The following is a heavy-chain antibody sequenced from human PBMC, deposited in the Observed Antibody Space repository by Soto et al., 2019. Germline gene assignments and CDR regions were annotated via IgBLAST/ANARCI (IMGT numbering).Heavy chain of an antibody. CDR1: RFTFSSYS. J-gene: IGHJ1*01. CDR2: ISRSSSYI. V-gene: IGHV3-21*01. CDR3: ARDFGRPNLMTKGK. D-gene: IGHD4-17*01. Sequence: EVQLVESGGVLVKPGGSLRRSCAASRFTFSSYSMNWVRQAPGKGLEWVSSISRSSSYIYYADSVKGRLTISRDNAKNSLYLQMNSLRAEYTAVYYCARDFGRPNLMTKGKWGQDILVTVSS.